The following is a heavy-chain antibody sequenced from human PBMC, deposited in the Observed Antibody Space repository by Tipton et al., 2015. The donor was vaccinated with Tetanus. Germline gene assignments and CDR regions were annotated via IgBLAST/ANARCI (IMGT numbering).Heavy chain of an antibody. CDR1: GGSVSSGSYY. D-gene: IGHD1-1*01. V-gene: IGHV4-61*01. Sequence: TLSLTCTVSGGSVSSGSYYWAWIRQPPGKGLEYIGYILYGGSTHYSPSLKSRVTVSADPSKNQFSLKLSSVTAADTAVYYCARANNEFPKKGPFDSWGQGRLVIVSS. CDR3: ARANNEFPKKGPFDS. J-gene: IGHJ4*02. CDR2: ILYGGST.